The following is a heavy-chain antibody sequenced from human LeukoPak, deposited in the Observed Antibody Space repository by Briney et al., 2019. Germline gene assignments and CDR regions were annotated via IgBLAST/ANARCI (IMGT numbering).Heavy chain of an antibody. Sequence: SETLSLTCTVSGDSISSTTYWWGWIRQSPGKGLEWIGSMSYVGITSYNPSLKSRATISVDTSQNQFSLMLNSVTAADTAVYYCTRLPLDYSLDHWGQGTTASVS. V-gene: IGHV4-39*01. CDR1: GDSISSTTYW. CDR2: MSYVGIT. CDR3: TRLPLDYSLDH. D-gene: IGHD4-11*01. J-gene: IGHJ4*02.